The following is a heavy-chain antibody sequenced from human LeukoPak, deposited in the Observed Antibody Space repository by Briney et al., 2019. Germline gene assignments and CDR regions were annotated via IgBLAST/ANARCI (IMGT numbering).Heavy chain of an antibody. CDR1: GFTFSDYW. CDR2: INTDGSST. CDR3: ARCPQYSYGSGNYYNGLFDY. Sequence: GGSLRLSCAASGFTFSDYWMHWVRQAPGKGLVWVSRINTDGSSTNYADSVKGRFTISRDNAKNTLYLQMNSLTAEDTAVYHSARCPQYSYGSGNYYNGLFDYWGQGTLVTVSS. D-gene: IGHD3-10*01. V-gene: IGHV3-74*01. J-gene: IGHJ4*02.